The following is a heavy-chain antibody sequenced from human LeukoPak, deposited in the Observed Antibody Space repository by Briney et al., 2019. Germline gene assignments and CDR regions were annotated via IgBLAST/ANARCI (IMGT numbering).Heavy chain of an antibody. Sequence: PGGSLRLSCAASGFTFSSYWMSWVRQAPGEGLEWISYISSGSGTIYYADSVKGRFSISRDDAKSSLYLQVNSLRVEDTAVYYCARVASAWADDYWGQGALVTVSS. V-gene: IGHV3-48*01. J-gene: IGHJ4*02. CDR3: ARVASAWADDY. D-gene: IGHD6-19*01. CDR2: ISSGSGTI. CDR1: GFTFSSYW.